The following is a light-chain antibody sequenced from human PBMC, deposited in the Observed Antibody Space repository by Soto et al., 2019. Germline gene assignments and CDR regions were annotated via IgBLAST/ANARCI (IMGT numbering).Light chain of an antibody. CDR2: GAS. J-gene: IGKJ4*01. CDR1: QSVSSS. Sequence: EVVMTQSPATLSVSPGERATLSCRASQSVSSSLAWYQQKPGQAPRLLIYGASTRATGIPARFSGSGSGTEFTLTISSLQSEDFAVYXCQQYNIWPPLTFGGGTKVEIK. CDR3: QQYNIWPPLT. V-gene: IGKV3-15*01.